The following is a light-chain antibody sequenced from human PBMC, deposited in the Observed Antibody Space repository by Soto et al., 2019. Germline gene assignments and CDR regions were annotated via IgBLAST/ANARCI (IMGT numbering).Light chain of an antibody. CDR3: QQYNHYSGLT. CDR2: GAY. V-gene: IGKV1-39*01. CDR1: QSITSY. J-gene: IGKJ4*01. Sequence: DIQMTESPSCLSASVGDRVSVTCRSSQSITSYLNWYQQKPGKAPKLLIYGAYNLQSGVPSRFSGSGSGTDFTLTISSLQPDDFATYYCQQYNHYSGLTFGGGTKVDI.